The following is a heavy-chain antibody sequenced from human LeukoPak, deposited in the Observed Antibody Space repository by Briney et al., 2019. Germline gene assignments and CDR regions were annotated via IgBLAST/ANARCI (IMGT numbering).Heavy chain of an antibody. D-gene: IGHD5-18*01. Sequence: GGSLRLSCAASGFTFISYGMSWVRQAPGKGLEWVSGITGSGGSTYYADSVKGRFTISRDNSKNTLYLQINSPRAEDTAVYYCAKDRLAYSYAQPFDYWGQGTLVTVSS. CDR3: AKDRLAYSYAQPFDY. J-gene: IGHJ4*02. CDR2: ITGSGGST. CDR1: GFTFISYG. V-gene: IGHV3-23*01.